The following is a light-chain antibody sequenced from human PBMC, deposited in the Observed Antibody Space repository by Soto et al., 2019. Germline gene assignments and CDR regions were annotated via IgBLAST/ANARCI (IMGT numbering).Light chain of an antibody. J-gene: IGLJ2*01. CDR3: TSYTSSSNLL. CDR2: EVS. V-gene: IGLV2-14*01. CDR1: SSDVGVYKY. Sequence: SVLTQPASVSGSPGQSITISCTGTSSDVGVYKYVSWYQHHPGKAPKLMIYEVSNRPSGVSNRFSGSKSGNTASLTISGVQAEDEAHYYCTSYTSSSNLLFGGGTKVTVL.